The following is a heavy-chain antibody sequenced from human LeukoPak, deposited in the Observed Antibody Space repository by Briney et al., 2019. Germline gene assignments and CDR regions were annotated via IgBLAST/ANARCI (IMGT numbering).Heavy chain of an antibody. D-gene: IGHD6-13*01. CDR1: GFTFSSYA. CDR3: ARGNEEQQLAYFDY. CDR2: ISSNGGST. V-gene: IGHV3-64*01. J-gene: IGHJ4*02. Sequence: TGGSLRLSCAASGFTFSSYAMHWVRQAPGKGLEYVSAISSNGGSTYYANSVKGRFTISRDNSKYTLYLQMGSLRAEDMAVYYCARGNEEQQLAYFDYWGQGTLVTVSS.